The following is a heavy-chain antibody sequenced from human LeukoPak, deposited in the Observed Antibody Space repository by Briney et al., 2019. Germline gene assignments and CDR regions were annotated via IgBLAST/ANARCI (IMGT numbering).Heavy chain of an antibody. CDR1: GGSISGYY. J-gene: IGHJ3*02. Sequence: SETLSLTCTVSGGSISGYYWSWIGQPPGKGLEWIAHIGSTNYNPSLRSRVTISVDTSKNHFSLNLSSVTAADTAVYYCARHISIGTNGFDIWGQGTMVTVSS. D-gene: IGHD3-10*01. CDR3: ARHISIGTNGFDI. CDR2: IGST. V-gene: IGHV4-59*08.